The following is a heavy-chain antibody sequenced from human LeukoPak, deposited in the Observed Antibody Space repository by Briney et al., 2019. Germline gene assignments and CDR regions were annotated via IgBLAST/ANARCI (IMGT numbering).Heavy chain of an antibody. J-gene: IGHJ3*02. D-gene: IGHD4-17*01. Sequence: PGGSLRLSCAASGFTFSSFAMSWVRQAPGKGLEWVSAISGSGGSTYYTDSVKGRFTISRDNSKNTLYLQMNSLRAEDTAVYYCARMDGDYVPPAVDIWGQGTMVTVSS. CDR3: ARMDGDYVPPAVDI. CDR2: ISGSGGST. CDR1: GFTFSSFA. V-gene: IGHV3-23*01.